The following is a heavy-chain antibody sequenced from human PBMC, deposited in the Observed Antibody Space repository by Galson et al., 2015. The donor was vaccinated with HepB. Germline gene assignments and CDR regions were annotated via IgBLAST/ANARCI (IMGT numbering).Heavy chain of an antibody. CDR2: IIPIFGPA. D-gene: IGHD2-21*01. CDR3: ARGEMIDILYFEF. J-gene: IGHJ4*02. Sequence: SVKVSCKASGVGFINYAISWVRQAPGQGLEWMGGIIPIFGPAHYAQNFQGRVTITAGESTSTVFMELNSLISEDTAMYYCARGEMIDILYFEFWGQGTLVTVSS. V-gene: IGHV1-69*13. CDR1: GVGFINYA.